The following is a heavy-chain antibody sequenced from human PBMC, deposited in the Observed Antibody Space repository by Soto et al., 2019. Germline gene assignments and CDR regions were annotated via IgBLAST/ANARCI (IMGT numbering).Heavy chain of an antibody. J-gene: IGHJ6*02. D-gene: IGHD5-18*01. Sequence: GGSLRLSCAASGFTFTSYAFTWVRQAPGKGLEWVSAISGTGGSTFSSDSVMGRFTISRDNSKNTLYLQMNSLRAEDTAVYYCARGDTTMITDYYAMAVWGQGTTVTVSS. CDR2: ISGTGGST. CDR3: ARGDTTMITDYYAMAV. CDR1: GFTFTSYA. V-gene: IGHV3-23*01.